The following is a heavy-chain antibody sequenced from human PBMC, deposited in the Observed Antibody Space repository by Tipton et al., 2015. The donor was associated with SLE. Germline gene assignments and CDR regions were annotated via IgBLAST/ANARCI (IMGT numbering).Heavy chain of an antibody. V-gene: IGHV4-34*01. CDR3: ARGSQTPLDY. CDR1: GVSFSGYY. Sequence: TLSLTCEVYGVSFSGYYWSWIRQPPGKGLEWIGEINHGGSTNYNPSLKSRVSISVDATKNQFSLRLSSVTAADTALYYCARGSQTPLDYWGQGTLVSVSS. J-gene: IGHJ4*02. CDR2: INHGGST.